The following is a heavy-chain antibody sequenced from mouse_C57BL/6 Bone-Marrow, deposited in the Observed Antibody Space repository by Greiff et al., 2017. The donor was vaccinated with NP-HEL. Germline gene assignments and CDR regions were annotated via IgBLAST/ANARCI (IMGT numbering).Heavy chain of an antibody. D-gene: IGHD2-3*01. V-gene: IGHV6-6*01. CDR1: GFTFSDAW. Sequence: EVKVVESGGGLVQPGGSMKLSCAASGFTFSDAWMDWVRQSPEKGLEWVAEIRNKANNHATYYAESVKGRFTISRDDSKSSVYLQMNSLRAEDTGIYYCTRGGGYYDYAMDYWGQGTSVTVSS. J-gene: IGHJ4*01. CDR3: TRGGGYYDYAMDY. CDR2: IRNKANNHAT.